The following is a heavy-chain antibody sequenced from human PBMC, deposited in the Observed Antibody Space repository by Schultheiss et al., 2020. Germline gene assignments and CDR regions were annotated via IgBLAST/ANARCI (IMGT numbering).Heavy chain of an antibody. V-gene: IGHV4-39*07. CDR1: GGSISSSSYY. Sequence: SQTLSLTCTVSGGSISSSSYYWGWIRQPPGKGLEWIGSIYYSGSTNYNPSLKSRVTISVDTSKNQFSLKLSSVTAADTAVYYCARGGASTYDFWSGHYGMDVWGQGTTVTVSS. D-gene: IGHD3-3*01. CDR2: IYYSGST. CDR3: ARGGASTYDFWSGHYGMDV. J-gene: IGHJ6*02.